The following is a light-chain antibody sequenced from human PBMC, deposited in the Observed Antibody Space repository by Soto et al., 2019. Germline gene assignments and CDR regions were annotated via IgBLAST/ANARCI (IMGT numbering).Light chain of an antibody. V-gene: IGKV1-5*01. CDR2: DAS. CDR3: QQYNNYPPT. J-gene: IGKJ1*01. Sequence: DIQMTQSPSTLSASVGDRVTITCRASQSISSWLAWYQQKPGKAPKLLIYDASSLESGVPSRFSGSGSGTEFTITISRVQKDDFATYYCQQYNNYPPTFGQGTKGDSK. CDR1: QSISSW.